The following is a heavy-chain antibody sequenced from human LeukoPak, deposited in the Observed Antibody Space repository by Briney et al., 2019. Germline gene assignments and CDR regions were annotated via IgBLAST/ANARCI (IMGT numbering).Heavy chain of an antibody. J-gene: IGHJ6*03. CDR3: AREYPMAPPYYYYYMDV. CDR2: MNLNSGNT. V-gene: IGHV1-8*01. Sequence: ASVKGSCKASGYSFTSYDINWVRQATGQGLEWMGWMNLNSGNTGYAQKFQGRVTMTRNTSISTAYMELSSLRSEDTAVYYCAREYPMAPPYYYYYMDVWGKGTTVTISS. CDR1: GYSFTSYD. D-gene: IGHD2-2*01.